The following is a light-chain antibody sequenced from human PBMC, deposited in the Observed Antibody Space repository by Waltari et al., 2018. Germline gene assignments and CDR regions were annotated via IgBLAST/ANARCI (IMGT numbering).Light chain of an antibody. V-gene: IGLV2-23*01. J-gene: IGLJ2*01. CDR3: CSYVGRSTPVV. Sequence: QSALTQPASVSASPGQSITISCTGTGRDVGNYNLVSWYQHHPGKAPKLLIYESSKRPSGVSSRFSASKSANTASLTISGLQADDEADYYCCSYVGRSTPVVLGGGTKVTVL. CDR2: ESS. CDR1: GRDVGNYNL.